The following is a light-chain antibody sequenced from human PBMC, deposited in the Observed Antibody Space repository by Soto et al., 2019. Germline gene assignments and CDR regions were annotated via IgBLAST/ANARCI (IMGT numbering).Light chain of an antibody. V-gene: IGKV1-6*01. Sequence: AIQMTQSPSSLSASVGDRVTITCRASQGIRNDLDWFQQKPGKAPKLLIYAASNLQSGVPARSSGSGSGTDFTLTISSLQPEDFDTYYCLQKYFYPFTFGPGTKVDI. CDR2: AAS. CDR1: QGIRND. CDR3: LQKYFYPFT. J-gene: IGKJ3*01.